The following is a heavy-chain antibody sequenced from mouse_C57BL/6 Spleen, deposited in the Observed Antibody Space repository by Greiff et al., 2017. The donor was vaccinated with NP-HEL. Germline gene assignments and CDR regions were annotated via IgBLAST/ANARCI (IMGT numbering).Heavy chain of an antibody. Sequence: EVHLVESGPGLVKPSQSLSLTCSVTGYSITSGYYWNWIRQFPGNKLEWMGYISYDGSNNYNPSLKNRISITRDTSKNQFFLKLNSVTTEDTATYYCARDDLWAMDYWGQGTSVTVSS. V-gene: IGHV3-6*01. CDR1: GYSITSGYY. CDR2: ISYDGSN. D-gene: IGHD6-1*01. J-gene: IGHJ4*01. CDR3: ARDDLWAMDY.